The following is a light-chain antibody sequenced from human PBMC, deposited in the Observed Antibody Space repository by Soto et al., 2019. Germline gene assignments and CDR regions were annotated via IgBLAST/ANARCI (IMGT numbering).Light chain of an antibody. CDR2: SDY. Sequence: QSVLTQPPSASGTPGQRVTISCSGSSSNIGGHTVNWYQQLPGTAPKLLIYSDYHRPSGVPDRFSGSKSGTSASLAISGLQSEDEADYYCATWDASLNGWVFGGGTKL. CDR3: ATWDASLNGWV. CDR1: SSNIGGHT. V-gene: IGLV1-44*01. J-gene: IGLJ3*02.